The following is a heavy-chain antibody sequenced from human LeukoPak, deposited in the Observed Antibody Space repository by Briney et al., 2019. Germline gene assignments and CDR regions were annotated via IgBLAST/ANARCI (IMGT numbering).Heavy chain of an antibody. Sequence: SETLSLTCTASGGSISSYYWSWIRQPPGKGLEWIGYIYYSGSTNYNPSLKSRVTISVDTSKNQFSLKLSSVTAADTAVYYCARTRFLEWFDPWGQGTLVTVSS. CDR2: IYYSGST. V-gene: IGHV4-59*01. D-gene: IGHD3-3*01. CDR3: ARTRFLEWFDP. J-gene: IGHJ5*02. CDR1: GGSISSYY.